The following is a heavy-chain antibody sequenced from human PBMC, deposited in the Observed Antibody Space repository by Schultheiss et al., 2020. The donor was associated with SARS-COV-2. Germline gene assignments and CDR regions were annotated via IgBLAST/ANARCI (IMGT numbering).Heavy chain of an antibody. CDR1: GGSVSSGSYH. CDR2: IYYSGST. J-gene: IGHJ6*02. V-gene: IGHV4-61*01. Sequence: SQTLSLTCSVSGGSVSSGSYHWSWLRQPPGKGLEWIGYIYYSGSTYYNPSLKSRVTISVDTSKNQFSLKLSSVTAADTAVYYCARIMTTVTTLYYYYYGLDVWGRGTTVTVSS. CDR3: ARIMTTVTTLYYYYYGLDV. D-gene: IGHD4-11*01.